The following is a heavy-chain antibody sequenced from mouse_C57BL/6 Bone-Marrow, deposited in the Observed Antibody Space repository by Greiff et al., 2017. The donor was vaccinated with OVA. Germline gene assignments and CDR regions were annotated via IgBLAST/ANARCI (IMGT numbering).Heavy chain of an antibody. CDR3: ARAPITTVVAGDAMDY. V-gene: IGHV1-9*01. CDR2: ILPGSGST. J-gene: IGHJ4*01. D-gene: IGHD1-1*01. Sequence: VKLQESGAELMKPGASVKLSCKATGYTFTGYWIEWVKQRPGHGLEWIGEILPGSGSTNYNEKFKGKATFTADTSSNTAYMQLSSLTTEDSAIYYCARAPITTVVAGDAMDYWGQGTSVTVSS. CDR1: GYTFTGYW.